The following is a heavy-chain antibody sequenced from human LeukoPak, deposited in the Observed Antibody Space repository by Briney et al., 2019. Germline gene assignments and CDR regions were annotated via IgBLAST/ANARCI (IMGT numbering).Heavy chain of an antibody. Sequence: ASVKVSCKVSGYTLIELSMHWVRQAPGKGLEWMGGFDPEDGETIYAQKFQGRVTMTEDTSTDTAYMELSSLRSEDTAVYYCAITNRFPRGLDYWGQGTLVTVSS. J-gene: IGHJ4*02. CDR1: GYTLIELS. D-gene: IGHD1-14*01. V-gene: IGHV1-24*01. CDR3: AITNRFPRGLDY. CDR2: FDPEDGET.